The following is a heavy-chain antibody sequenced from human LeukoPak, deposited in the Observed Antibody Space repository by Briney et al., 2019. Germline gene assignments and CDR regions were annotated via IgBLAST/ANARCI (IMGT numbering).Heavy chain of an antibody. CDR2: INHSGST. Sequence: PSETLSLTCAVYGGSFSVYYWSWIRQPPGKGLEWIGEINHSGSTNYNPSLKSRVTISVDTSKNQFSLKLSSVTAADTAVYYCARGRLFLPRPATAMGAFDIWGQGTIVTVSS. D-gene: IGHD2-2*01. J-gene: IGHJ3*02. CDR1: GGSFSVYY. CDR3: ARGRLFLPRPATAMGAFDI. V-gene: IGHV4-34*01.